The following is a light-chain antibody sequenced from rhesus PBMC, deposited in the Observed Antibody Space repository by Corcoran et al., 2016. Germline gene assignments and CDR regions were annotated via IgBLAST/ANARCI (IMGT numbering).Light chain of an antibody. J-gene: IGKJ3*01. CDR2: SPS. V-gene: IGKV1-36*01. CDR1: QGISDF. Sequence: DIQMTQSPSSLSASVGDRVTITCRASQGISDFLSWYQQKPGKAPNRLIYSPSTLESGVPSRFSGSGSGTDFTLTISSLQPEDFAAYYCLQYNSDPFTFGPGTKLDIK. CDR3: LQYNSDPFT.